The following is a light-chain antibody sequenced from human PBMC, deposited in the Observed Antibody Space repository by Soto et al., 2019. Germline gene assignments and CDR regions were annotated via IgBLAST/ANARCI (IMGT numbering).Light chain of an antibody. CDR3: QQRSNWPIT. CDR2: DAS. Sequence: EIVLTQSPATLSLSPGERATLSCRASQSVSSYLAWYQQKPGQAPRLLIYDASNRATGIPARFSGSGSGTDFTLTISSLEPEDFAVYYCQQRSNWPITFGQETRLETK. J-gene: IGKJ5*01. V-gene: IGKV3-11*01. CDR1: QSVSSY.